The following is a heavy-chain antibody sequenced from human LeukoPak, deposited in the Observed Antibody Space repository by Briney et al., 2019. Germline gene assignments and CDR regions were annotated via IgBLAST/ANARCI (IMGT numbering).Heavy chain of an antibody. V-gene: IGHV3-9*01. Sequence: GGSLRLSCAASGFTFDDYAMHWVRQAPGKGLEWVSGISWNSGSIGYADSVKGRFTISRDNAKNSLYLQMNSLRAEDTALYYCASQRGDILTGYRFDYWGQGTLVTVSS. CDR1: GFTFDDYA. CDR3: ASQRGDILTGYRFDY. D-gene: IGHD3-9*01. J-gene: IGHJ4*02. CDR2: ISWNSGSI.